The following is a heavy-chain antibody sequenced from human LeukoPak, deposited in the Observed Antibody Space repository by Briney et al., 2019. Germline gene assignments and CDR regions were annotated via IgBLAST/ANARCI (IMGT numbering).Heavy chain of an antibody. J-gene: IGHJ3*02. D-gene: IGHD3-16*01. CDR3: AKDLGEGWHRGTDAFDI. Sequence: ASVKVSCKASGYTFTNYGITWVRQAPGQGLEWMGWISGYNGYTNYAQKVQDRVTMTTDTSTNTAYMELRRLRSDDTAIYYCAKDLGEGWHRGTDAFDIWGQGTLVTVSS. CDR2: ISGYNGYT. CDR1: GYTFTNYG. V-gene: IGHV1-18*01.